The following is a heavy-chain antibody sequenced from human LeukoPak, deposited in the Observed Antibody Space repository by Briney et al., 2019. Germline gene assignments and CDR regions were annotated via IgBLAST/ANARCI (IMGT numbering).Heavy chain of an antibody. CDR3: ARATLSDYYFNY. V-gene: IGHV1-46*01. J-gene: IGHJ4*02. CDR2: INPSGGST. CDR1: GYTFTSYY. Sequence: GASVKVSCKASGYTFTSYYMHWVRQAPGQGLEWMGIINPSGGSTSYAQKFQGRVTMTRDTSTNTVYMVLSSLRSEDTAVYFCARATLSDYYFNYWGQGTLVTVSS.